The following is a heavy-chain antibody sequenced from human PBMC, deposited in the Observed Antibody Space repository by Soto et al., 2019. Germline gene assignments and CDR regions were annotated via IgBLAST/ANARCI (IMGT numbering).Heavy chain of an antibody. CDR2: ISGSGRNT. CDR1: GFTFSSYD. D-gene: IGHD1-1*01. Sequence: GGSLRLSCAASGFTFSSYDMTWVRQAPGKGLEWVSAISGSGRNTYYADSVKGRFTVSRDNSKNTLFLQMNSLRAEDTAVYYCAKLAYNWNDWDYYYMDVWGKGTTVTVSS. V-gene: IGHV3-23*01. J-gene: IGHJ6*03. CDR3: AKLAYNWNDWDYYYMDV.